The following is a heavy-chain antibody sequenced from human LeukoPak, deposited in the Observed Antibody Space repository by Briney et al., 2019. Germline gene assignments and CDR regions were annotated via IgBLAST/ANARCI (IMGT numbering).Heavy chain of an antibody. CDR1: GFAFGSEA. D-gene: IGHD3-3*01. CDR3: ARDSVFDRYFDY. J-gene: IGHJ4*02. CDR2: IYSGGST. Sequence: GGSLRLSCAVSGFAFGSEAMSWVRQAPGKGLEWVSVIYSGGSTYYADSVKGRFTISRDNSKNTLYLQMNSLRAEDTAVYYCARDSVFDRYFDYWGQGTLVTVSS. V-gene: IGHV3-53*01.